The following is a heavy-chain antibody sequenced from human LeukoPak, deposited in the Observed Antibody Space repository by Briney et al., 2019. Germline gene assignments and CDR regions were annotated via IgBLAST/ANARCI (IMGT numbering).Heavy chain of an antibody. Sequence: ASVKVSCNASGYTFTSYYKHWVRQAPGQGLEWMGVINPTCGSTGYAQEFQGRVTMTRHMSTSTDNMELSSLRSEDTAIYLCARDNSVGDNAWWFDPWGQGTLVTVSS. CDR3: ARDNSVGDNAWWFDP. CDR1: GYTFTSYY. CDR2: INPTCGST. V-gene: IGHV1-46*01. D-gene: IGHD1-26*01. J-gene: IGHJ5*02.